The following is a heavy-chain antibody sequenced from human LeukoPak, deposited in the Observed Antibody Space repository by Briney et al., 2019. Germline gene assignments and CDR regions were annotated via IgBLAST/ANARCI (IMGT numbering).Heavy chain of an antibody. CDR1: GGSISSGDYY. J-gene: IGHJ6*02. CDR3: AREEMATTDYYYYGMDV. CDR2: IYYSGST. D-gene: IGHD5-24*01. V-gene: IGHV4-30-4*01. Sequence: PSQTLSLTCTVSGGSISSGDYYWSWIRQPPGKGLEWIGYIYYSGSTYYNPSLKSRVTISVDTSKNQFSLKLSSVTAADTAVYYCAREEMATTDYYYYGMDVWGQGTTVTVSS.